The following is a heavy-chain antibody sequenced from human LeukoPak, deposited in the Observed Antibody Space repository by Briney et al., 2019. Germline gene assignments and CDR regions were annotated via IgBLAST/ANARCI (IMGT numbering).Heavy chain of an antibody. Sequence: PSQTLSLTCTVSGGSISSGDYYWSWIRQPPGKGLGWIGYIYYSGSTYYNPSLKSRVTVSVDTSKNQFSLKLSSVTAADTAVYYCAKGVVRGSQRYFDLWGRGTLVTVPS. CDR2: IYYSGST. J-gene: IGHJ2*01. CDR1: GGSISSGDYY. D-gene: IGHD3-10*01. CDR3: AKGVVRGSQRYFDL. V-gene: IGHV4-30-4*01.